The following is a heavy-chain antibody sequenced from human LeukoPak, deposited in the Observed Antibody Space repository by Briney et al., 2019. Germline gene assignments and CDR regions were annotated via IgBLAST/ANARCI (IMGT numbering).Heavy chain of an antibody. CDR2: IYYSGST. CDR1: GGSISSGGYY. V-gene: IGHV4-31*03. CDR3: ASPDCSSTSCYRERDAFGI. D-gene: IGHD2-2*02. J-gene: IGHJ3*02. Sequence: PSETLSLTCTVSGGSISSGGYYWSWIRQHPGKGLEWFGYIYYSGSTYYNPSLKRRVTISVDTSQIQFSLKLSSVTAADTAVYCCASPDCSSTSCYRERDAFGIWGQGTMVTVSS.